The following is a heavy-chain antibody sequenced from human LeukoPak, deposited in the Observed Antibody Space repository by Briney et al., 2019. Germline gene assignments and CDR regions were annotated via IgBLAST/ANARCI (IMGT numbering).Heavy chain of an antibody. J-gene: IGHJ4*02. CDR1: GGSFSGYD. CDR2: INHSGST. D-gene: IGHD6-13*01. Sequence: SETLSLTCAVYGGSFSGYDWSWIRQPPGKGLEWIGEINHSGSTNYNPSLKSRVTISVDTSKNQFSLKLSSVTAADTAVYYCARGRSFSGQIPGIAAAGTGSVPYYFDYWGQGTLVTVSS. CDR3: ARGRSFSGQIPGIAAAGTGSVPYYFDY. V-gene: IGHV4-34*01.